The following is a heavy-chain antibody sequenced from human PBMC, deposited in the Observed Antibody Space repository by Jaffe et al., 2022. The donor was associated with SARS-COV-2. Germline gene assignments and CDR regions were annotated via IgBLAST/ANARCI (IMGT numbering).Heavy chain of an antibody. CDR3: AKDMEGHTPDAFDI. D-gene: IGHD3-3*01. J-gene: IGHJ3*02. Sequence: EVQLVESGGGLVQPGRSLRLSCAASGFTFDDYAMHWVRQAPGKGLEWVSGISWNSGSIGYADSVKGRFTISRDNAKNSLYLQMNSLRAEDTALYYCAKDMEGHTPDAFDIWGQGTMVTVSS. V-gene: IGHV3-9*01. CDR1: GFTFDDYA. CDR2: ISWNSGSI.